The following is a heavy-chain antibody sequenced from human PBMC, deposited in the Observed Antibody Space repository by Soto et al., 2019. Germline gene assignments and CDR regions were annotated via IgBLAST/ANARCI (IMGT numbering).Heavy chain of an antibody. V-gene: IGHV1-24*01. CDR2: FDPEDGET. CDR1: GYTLTELS. Sequence: GASVKVSCKVSGYTLTELSMHWVRQAPGKGLEWMGGFDPEDGETIYAQKFQGRVTMTEDTSTDTAYMELSSLRSEDTAVYYCATKGRWYVGYYYYGMDVWAKGPRSPSP. CDR3: ATKGRWYVGYYYYGMDV. J-gene: IGHJ6*02. D-gene: IGHD6-13*01.